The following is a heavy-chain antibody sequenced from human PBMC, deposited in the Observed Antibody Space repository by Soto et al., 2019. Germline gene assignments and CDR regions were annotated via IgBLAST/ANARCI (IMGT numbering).Heavy chain of an antibody. CDR2: IIPIFGTA. Sequence: QVQLVQSGAEVKKPGSSVKVSCKASGGTFSSYAISWVRQAPGQGLEWRGGIIPIFGTANYAQKFQGRVTITADRYTSPAYMELSSLRSEDTAVYYCASSTVTTLYYYGMGVWGQGTTVTVSS. J-gene: IGHJ6*02. CDR3: ASSTVTTLYYYGMGV. CDR1: GGTFSSYA. D-gene: IGHD4-17*01. V-gene: IGHV1-69*06.